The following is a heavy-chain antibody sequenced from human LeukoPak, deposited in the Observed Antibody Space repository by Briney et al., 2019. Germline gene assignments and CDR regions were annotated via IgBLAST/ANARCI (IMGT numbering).Heavy chain of an antibody. CDR3: ARVSAITGATDALDF. V-gene: IGHV3-72*01. CDR1: GFTFSDHF. CDR2: IRKKASSYTT. J-gene: IGHJ3*01. D-gene: IGHD1-20*01. Sequence: GGSLRLSCAASGFTFSDHFMDWVRQAPGKGLEWVGRIRKKASSYTTEYNVSVRGRFTFSRDDSKNSLYLQMNSLETEDTAVYYCARVSAITGATDALDFWGQGTMVTVSS.